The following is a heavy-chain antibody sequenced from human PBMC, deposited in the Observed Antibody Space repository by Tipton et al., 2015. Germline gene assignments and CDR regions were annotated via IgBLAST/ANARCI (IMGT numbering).Heavy chain of an antibody. V-gene: IGHV1-69*01. CDR1: GGTFRTYA. Sequence: VQLVQSGAEVKKPGSSVKVSCKASGGTFRTYAISWVRQAPGQGLEWMGGIIPIFRTGNYAQKFQGRVTITAGEFTSTVYMELSSLRSDDTAVYYCARGGGSRLQLPGGNYAFEIWGQGTMVTVSS. D-gene: IGHD5-24*01. CDR2: IIPIFRTG. J-gene: IGHJ3*02. CDR3: ARGGGSRLQLPGGNYAFEI.